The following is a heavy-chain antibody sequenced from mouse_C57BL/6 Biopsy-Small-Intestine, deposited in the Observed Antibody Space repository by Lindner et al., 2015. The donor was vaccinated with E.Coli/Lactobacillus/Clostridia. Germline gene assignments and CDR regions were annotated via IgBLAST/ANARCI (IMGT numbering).Heavy chain of an antibody. CDR3: ARRGYDYCYFDY. J-gene: IGHJ2*01. D-gene: IGHD2-4*01. Sequence: VQLQESGGDLVKPGGSLKLSCAASGFTFSSYGMSWVRQTPDKRLEWVATISSGGSYTYYPDSVKGRFTISRDNAKNTLYLQMSSLKSEDTAMYYCARRGYDYCYFDYWGQGTTLTVSS. CDR1: GFTFSSYG. CDR2: ISSGGSYT. V-gene: IGHV5-6*01.